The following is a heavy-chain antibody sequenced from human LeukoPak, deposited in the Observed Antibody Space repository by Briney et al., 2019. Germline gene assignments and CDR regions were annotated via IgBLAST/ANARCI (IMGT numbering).Heavy chain of an antibody. D-gene: IGHD2-8*02. CDR3: VREESGGYFDY. J-gene: IGHJ4*02. Sequence: GASVKVSCKASGYTFTDYYLHWVRQAPGQGLEWVGRIAPSVDTTNYARKFRGRVTMTRDTSTSTVYMELSSLRSDDTAIYYCVREESGGYFDYWGQGTLVTVSS. V-gene: IGHV1-46*01. CDR2: IAPSVDTT. CDR1: GYTFTDYY.